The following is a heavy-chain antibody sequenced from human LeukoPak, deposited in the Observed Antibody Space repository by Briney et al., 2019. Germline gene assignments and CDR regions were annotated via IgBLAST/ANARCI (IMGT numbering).Heavy chain of an antibody. V-gene: IGHV1-2*02. J-gene: IGHJ4*02. CDR3: ARVVVRDANNYKDY. CDR2: IHPNSGGT. D-gene: IGHD5-24*01. Sequence: WASVKVSCKASGYTFTSYGISWVRQAPGQGLEWMGWIHPNSGGTNYAQKFQGRVTMTRDTSISTAYLDLSRLRSDDTAVYYCARVVVRDANNYKDYWGQGTLVTVSS. CDR1: GYTFTSYG.